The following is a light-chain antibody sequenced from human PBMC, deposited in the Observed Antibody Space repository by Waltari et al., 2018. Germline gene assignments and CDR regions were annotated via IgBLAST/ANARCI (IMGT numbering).Light chain of an antibody. J-gene: IGKJ1*01. V-gene: IGKV3-11*01. CDR1: QSVSNY. Sequence: EIVLTQSPATLSLSPGERANLSCRASQSVSNYLAWYQQKPGQAPRLLIYDASNRATDIPARFSGSWSGTDFTLTISSLEPEDFAVYYCQQRSNWPRTFGQGTKVDIK. CDR2: DAS. CDR3: QQRSNWPRT.